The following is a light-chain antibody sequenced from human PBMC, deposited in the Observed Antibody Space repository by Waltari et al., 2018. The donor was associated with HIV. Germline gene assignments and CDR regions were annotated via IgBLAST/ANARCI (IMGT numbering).Light chain of an antibody. J-gene: IGLJ1*01. V-gene: IGLV2-8*01. Sequence: QSALTQPPSASGSPGQSVTISCTGTSTDISGYDYVSWYQQHPGKAPKLLIYEVIKRPSGVPDRFSASRSDNTASLTVSGLHPEDEGVYFCSSYTGFNTPLLFGTGTKVTVL. CDR3: SSYTGFNTPLL. CDR1: STDISGYDY. CDR2: EVI.